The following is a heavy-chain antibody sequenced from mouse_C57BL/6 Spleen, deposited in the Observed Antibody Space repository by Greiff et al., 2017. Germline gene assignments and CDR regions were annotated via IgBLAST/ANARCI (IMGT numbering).Heavy chain of an antibody. J-gene: IGHJ1*03. CDR2: IYPGDGDT. Sequence: QVQLQQSGPELVKPGASVKISCKASGYAFSSSWMNWVKQRPGKGLEWIGRIYPGDGDTNYNGKFKGKATLTADKSSSTAYMQLSSLTSDDSAVYFCSSNWDWYFDVWGTGTTVTVSS. CDR1: GYAFSSSW. CDR3: SSNWDWYFDV. D-gene: IGHD4-1*02. V-gene: IGHV1-82*01.